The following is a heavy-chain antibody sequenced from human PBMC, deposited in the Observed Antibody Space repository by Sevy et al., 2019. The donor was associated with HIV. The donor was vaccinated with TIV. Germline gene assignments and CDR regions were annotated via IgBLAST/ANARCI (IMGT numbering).Heavy chain of an antibody. CDR1: GNTLSDLS. CDR2: FDPEDGEP. J-gene: IGHJ4*02. V-gene: IGHV1-24*01. CDR3: ASVGYYDSTAHKQDLGGY. Sequence: ASVKVSCKVSGNTLSDLSMHWVRQSPGKGFEWIGGFDPEDGEPIYARKFPGRVTVTEDTSTDTAYMELSSLRSEDTAVYYCASVGYYDSTAHKQDLGGYWGQGTLITVSS. D-gene: IGHD3-16*01.